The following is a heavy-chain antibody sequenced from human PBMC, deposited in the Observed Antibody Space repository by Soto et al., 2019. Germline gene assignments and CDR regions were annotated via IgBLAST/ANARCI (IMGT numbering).Heavy chain of an antibody. CDR3: ARATRTYYDFWSGYYRD. Sequence: QVQLVQSGAEVKKPGASVKVSCKASGYTFTSYDINWVRQATGQGLEWMGWMNPNSGNTGYAQKFQGRVTMTRNTSISTAYMELSSPRSEDTAVYYCARATRTYYDFWSGYYRDWGQGTLVTVFS. CDR2: MNPNSGNT. CDR1: GYTFTSYD. V-gene: IGHV1-8*01. J-gene: IGHJ4*02. D-gene: IGHD3-3*01.